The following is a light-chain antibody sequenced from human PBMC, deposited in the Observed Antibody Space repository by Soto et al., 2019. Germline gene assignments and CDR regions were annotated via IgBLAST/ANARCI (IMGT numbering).Light chain of an antibody. CDR2: SAS. V-gene: IGKV1-27*01. CDR1: QDISVY. CDR3: QKFKPAPRP. J-gene: IGKJ5*01. Sequence: DIQMTQSPSSLSASVGDRVTITCRASQDISVYLAWYQQKPGKVPKLLIYSASTLQSGVPSRFSGSGSGTDFTLTLSSMQPEDVATYYCQKFKPAPRPFGQGTRLEIK.